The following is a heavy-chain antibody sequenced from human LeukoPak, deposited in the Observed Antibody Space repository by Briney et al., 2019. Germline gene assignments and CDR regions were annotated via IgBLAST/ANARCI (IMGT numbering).Heavy chain of an antibody. D-gene: IGHD2-15*01. J-gene: IGHJ4*02. CDR1: GGTFSSYA. V-gene: IGHV1-69*06. CDR3: ARERDCSGGSCYEY. Sequence: SVKVSCKASGGTFSSYAISWVRQAPGQGLEWIGGIIPIFGTANYAQKFQARVTITADKSTSTAYMELSSLRSEDTAVYYCARERDCSGGSCYEYWGQGTLVTVSS. CDR2: IIPIFGTA.